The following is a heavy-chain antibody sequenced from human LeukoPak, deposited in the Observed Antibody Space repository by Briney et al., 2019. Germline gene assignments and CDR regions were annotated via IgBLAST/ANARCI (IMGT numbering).Heavy chain of an antibody. V-gene: IGHV1-2*02. Sequence: ASVKVSCKASGYTLTGYYMHWVRQAPGQGLEWMGWINPNSGGTNYAQKFQGRVTMTRDTSISTAYMELSRLRSDDTAVYYCARFLTGTTRGGGDYWGQGTLVTVSS. CDR1: GYTLTGYY. CDR2: INPNSGGT. J-gene: IGHJ4*02. CDR3: ARFLTGTTRGGGDY. D-gene: IGHD1-7*01.